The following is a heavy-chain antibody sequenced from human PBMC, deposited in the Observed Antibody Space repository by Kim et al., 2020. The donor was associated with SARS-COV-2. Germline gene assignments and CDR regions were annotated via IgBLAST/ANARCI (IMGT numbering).Heavy chain of an antibody. CDR3: ARRGGIYGMDV. Sequence: YASSVKGRLTIPRDNAKNTLYLQRNGLRAEDTAVDYCARRGGIYGMDVWGQGTTVTVSS. D-gene: IGHD2-15*01. V-gene: IGHV3-11*06. J-gene: IGHJ6*02.